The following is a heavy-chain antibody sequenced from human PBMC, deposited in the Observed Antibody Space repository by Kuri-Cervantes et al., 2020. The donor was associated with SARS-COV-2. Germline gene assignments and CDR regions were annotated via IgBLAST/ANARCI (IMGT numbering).Heavy chain of an antibody. CDR1: GFNFSSYE. CDR2: ISSSGSTI. V-gene: IGHV3-48*03. Sequence: GESLKISGVASGFNFSSYEMNWVRQAPGRGLEWVSYISSSGSTIYYADSVKGRFTISRDNSKNTLYLQMNSLRAEDTAVYYCARSIIAVAGFGGRDYWGQGTLVTVSS. D-gene: IGHD6-19*01. J-gene: IGHJ4*02. CDR3: ARSIIAVAGFGGRDY.